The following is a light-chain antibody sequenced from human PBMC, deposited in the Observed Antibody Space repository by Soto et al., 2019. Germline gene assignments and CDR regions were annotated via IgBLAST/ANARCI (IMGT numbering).Light chain of an antibody. J-gene: IGKJ4*01. CDR1: QDISSW. Sequence: IRMTQSPSTLSASIGDRVTITCRASQDISSWMGWYQQKPGKAPRFLIYKASNLLGGVPSRFSGSGSGTEYTLTISSLQPDDFATYYCQQYKSYPLTFGRGTKVEIK. V-gene: IGKV1-5*03. CDR2: KAS. CDR3: QQYKSYPLT.